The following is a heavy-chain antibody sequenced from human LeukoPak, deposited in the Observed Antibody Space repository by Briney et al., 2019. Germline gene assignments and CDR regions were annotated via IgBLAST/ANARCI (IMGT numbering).Heavy chain of an antibody. Sequence: ASVTVSCKTSGFTFTVYYIHWVRQAPGQGLEWMGWINANSGGTNYAQQFQGWVTMTRDTSISTAYMEMSRLRSDDTAMYYCARDSSTVTTPYFDFWGQGTLVTVPS. CDR2: INANSGGT. D-gene: IGHD4-17*01. CDR3: ARDSSTVTTPYFDF. CDR1: GFTFTVYY. V-gene: IGHV1-2*04. J-gene: IGHJ4*02.